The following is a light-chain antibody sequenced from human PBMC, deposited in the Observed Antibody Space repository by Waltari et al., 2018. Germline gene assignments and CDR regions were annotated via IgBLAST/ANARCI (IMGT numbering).Light chain of an antibody. J-gene: IGLJ3*02. V-gene: IGLV4-69*01. CDR2: INSDGSH. CDR1: SGHSNNI. Sequence: QLVVTPSSSASASLGASDKLTCTLDSGHSNNIIAWLQQQPEKGPRYLMKINSDGSHSKGDEIPDRFSGSSSGAERYLTISNLQSEDEGDYYCQTGGHGTWVFGGGTKLTVL. CDR3: QTGGHGTWV.